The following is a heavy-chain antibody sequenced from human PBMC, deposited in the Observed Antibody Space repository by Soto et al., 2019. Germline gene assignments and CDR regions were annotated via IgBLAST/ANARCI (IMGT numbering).Heavy chain of an antibody. Sequence: GGSMRLACAACGFTFRSYAMDWVRQAPGKGLEWVAVISYDGSNKYYADSVKGRFTISRDNSKNTLYLQMNSLRAEDTAVYYCARVSRYDFWSAKYCGQGTLVTVSS. D-gene: IGHD3-3*01. CDR2: ISYDGSNK. CDR3: ARVSRYDFWSAKY. V-gene: IGHV3-30-3*01. J-gene: IGHJ4*02. CDR1: GFTFRSYA.